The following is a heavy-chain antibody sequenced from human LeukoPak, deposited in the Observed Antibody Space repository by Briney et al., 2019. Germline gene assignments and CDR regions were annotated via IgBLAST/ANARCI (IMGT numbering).Heavy chain of an antibody. CDR3: ARGYCSGGSCYYAFDI. D-gene: IGHD2-15*01. Sequence: SETLSLTCAVYGGSFSGYYWSWIRQPPGKGLEWIGEINHSGSTNYNPSLKSRVTLSVDTSKNQFSLKLSPVTAADTAVYYCARGYCSGGSCYYAFDIWGQGTMVTVSS. J-gene: IGHJ3*02. V-gene: IGHV4-34*01. CDR2: INHSGST. CDR1: GGSFSGYY.